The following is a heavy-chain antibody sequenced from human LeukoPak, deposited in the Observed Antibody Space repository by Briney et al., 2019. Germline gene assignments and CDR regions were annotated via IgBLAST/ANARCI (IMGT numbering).Heavy chain of an antibody. V-gene: IGHV3-30*04. J-gene: IGHJ4*02. CDR2: ISYDGSNK. CDR3: ARDGMITFGGVIVAYYFDY. D-gene: IGHD3-16*02. CDR1: GFTFSSYA. Sequence: GRSLRLSCAASGFTFSSYAMHWVRQAPGKGLEWVAVISYDGSNKYYADSVKGRFTISRDNSKNTLYLQMNSLRAEDTAVYYRARDGMITFGGVIVAYYFDYWGQGTLVTVSS.